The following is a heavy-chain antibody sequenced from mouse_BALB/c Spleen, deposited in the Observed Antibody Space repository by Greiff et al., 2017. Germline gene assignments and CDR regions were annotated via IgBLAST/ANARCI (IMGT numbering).Heavy chain of an antibody. D-gene: IGHD2-4*01. CDR3: TRDYEDWYFDV. V-gene: IGHV1-69*02. Sequence: VKLVESGAELVRPGASVKLSCKASGYTFTSYWINWVKQRPGQGLEWIGNIYPSDSYTNYNQKFKDKATLTVDKSSSTAYMQLSSPTSEDSAVYYCTRDYEDWYFDVWGAGTTVTVSS. CDR1: GYTFTSYW. J-gene: IGHJ1*01. CDR2: IYPSDSYT.